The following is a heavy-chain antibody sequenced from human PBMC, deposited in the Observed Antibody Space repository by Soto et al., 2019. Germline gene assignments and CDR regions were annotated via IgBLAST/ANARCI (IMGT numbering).Heavy chain of an antibody. V-gene: IGHV1-69*13. J-gene: IGHJ4*02. CDR1: GGTFSSYA. Sequence: ASVKVSCKASGGTFSSYAISWVRQAPGQGLEWMGGIIPIFGTANYAQKFQGRVTITADESTSTAYMELSSLRSEDTAVYYCARGSVFDDYGDYSPFDYWGQGTLVTVSS. CDR3: ARGSVFDDYGDYSPFDY. CDR2: IIPIFGTA. D-gene: IGHD4-17*01.